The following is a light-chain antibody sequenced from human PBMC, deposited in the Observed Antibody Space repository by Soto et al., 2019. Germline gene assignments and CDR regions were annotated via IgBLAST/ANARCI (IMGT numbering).Light chain of an antibody. V-gene: IGLV1-44*01. CDR2: SNY. Sequence: TPGQRVTISCSGSSSDIGSNTVNWYQQLPGTAPKLLIYSNYQRPSGVPDRFSGSKSGTSASLAISGLQSEDEADYYCAAWDDSLNGQGVFGTGTKVTVL. J-gene: IGLJ1*01. CDR1: SSDIGSNT. CDR3: AAWDDSLNGQGV.